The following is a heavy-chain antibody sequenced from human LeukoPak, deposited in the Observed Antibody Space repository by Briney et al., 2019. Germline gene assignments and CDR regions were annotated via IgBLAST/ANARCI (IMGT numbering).Heavy chain of an antibody. J-gene: IGHJ4*02. Sequence: PGGSLRPSCAASGFTFSDYSMNWVRQAPGKGLEWVSYISSSSSTIYYADSVKGRFTISRDNAKNSLYLQMNSLRAEDTAVYYCVRFLEWFDYWGQGTLVTVSS. V-gene: IGHV3-48*01. CDR2: ISSSSSTI. D-gene: IGHD3-3*01. CDR3: VRFLEWFDY. CDR1: GFTFSDYS.